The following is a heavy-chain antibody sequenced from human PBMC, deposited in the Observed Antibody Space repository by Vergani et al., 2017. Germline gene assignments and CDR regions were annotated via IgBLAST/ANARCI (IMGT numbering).Heavy chain of an antibody. CDR2: IYYSGST. CDR3: ASYIVVVPAAAPLDAFDI. J-gene: IGHJ3*02. D-gene: IGHD2-2*01. V-gene: IGHV4-30-4*01. CDR1: GGSISSGDYY. Sequence: QVQLQESGPGLVKPSQTLSLTCTVSGGSISSGDYYWCWIRQPPGKGLEWIGYIYYSGSTYYNPSLKSRVTISVDTSKNQFSLKLSSVTAADTAVYYCASYIVVVPAAAPLDAFDIWGQGTMVTVSS.